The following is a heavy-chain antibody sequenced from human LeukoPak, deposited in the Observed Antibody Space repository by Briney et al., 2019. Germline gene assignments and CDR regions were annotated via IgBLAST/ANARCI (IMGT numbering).Heavy chain of an antibody. CDR2: ISYDGSNK. J-gene: IGHJ4*02. V-gene: IGHV3-30-3*01. D-gene: IGHD5-18*01. CDR1: GFTFSSYA. Sequence: GGSLRLSCAASGFTFSSYAMHWVRQAPGKGLEWVAVISYDGSNKYYADSVKGRFTISRDNSKNTLYLQMNSLRAEDTAVYYCAKGDTAMAPDYWGQGTLVTVSS. CDR3: AKGDTAMAPDY.